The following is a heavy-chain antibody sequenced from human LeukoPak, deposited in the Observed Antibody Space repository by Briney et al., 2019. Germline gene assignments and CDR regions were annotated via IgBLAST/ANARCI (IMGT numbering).Heavy chain of an antibody. D-gene: IGHD6-13*01. Sequence: ASVKVSCKASGYTFPNYFMHWVRQAPGQGLEWMGIINPSVGSTSYAQKFEDRVTMTSDTSTGTVYMELSSLRSEDTAVYYCARGAAAASETFDIWGQGTMVTLSS. CDR1: GYTFPNYF. CDR3: ARGAAAASETFDI. CDR2: INPSVGST. J-gene: IGHJ3*02. V-gene: IGHV1-46*01.